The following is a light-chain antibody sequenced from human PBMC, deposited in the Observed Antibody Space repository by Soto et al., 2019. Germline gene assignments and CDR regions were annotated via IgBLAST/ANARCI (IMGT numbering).Light chain of an antibody. V-gene: IGLV2-14*03. CDR1: SRDVGAYDY. Sequence: QSVLTQPASVSGSPGQSITISCTGTSRDVGAYDYVSWYLHYPDKAPQLLIYYVDHRPSGVSSRFSGSKSGNTASLTISGLQSEDEGDYYCCSYADGSIYFFGTGTKLTVL. J-gene: IGLJ1*01. CDR2: YVD. CDR3: CSYADGSIYF.